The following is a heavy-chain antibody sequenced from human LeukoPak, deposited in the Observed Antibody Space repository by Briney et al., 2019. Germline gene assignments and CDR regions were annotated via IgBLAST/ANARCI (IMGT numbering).Heavy chain of an antibody. V-gene: IGHV3-48*01. CDR3: ARGGFDY. Sequence: GGSLRLSCAASGFTLSSYDMNWVRQAPGKGLEWFSYISSSSRTIYYAHSVKGRFTISRDNAKNSLYLQMNSLRVEDTAVYYCARGGFDYWGQGALVTVSS. J-gene: IGHJ4*02. CDR1: GFTLSSYD. CDR2: ISSSSRTI.